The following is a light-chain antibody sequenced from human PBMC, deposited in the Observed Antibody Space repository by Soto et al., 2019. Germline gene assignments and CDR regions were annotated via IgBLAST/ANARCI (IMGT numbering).Light chain of an antibody. CDR1: QSITGN. J-gene: IGKJ4*01. CDR2: DAS. CDR3: LQYHKWHLT. V-gene: IGKV3-15*01. Sequence: IVMTQSQATLSLSPLERATLSCRASQSITGNLTWYQQKPGQAPRLLIYDASTRATGITARVSGSGSGTEFTLTIRTPPSEDFAVYYRLQYHKWHLTLGGGNQV.